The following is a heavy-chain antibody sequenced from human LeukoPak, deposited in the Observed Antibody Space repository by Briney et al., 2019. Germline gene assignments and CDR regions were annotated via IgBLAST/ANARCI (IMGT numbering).Heavy chain of an antibody. CDR3: ATRVVPAARGNWFDP. CDR1: GYTFTSYG. CDR2: ISAYNGNT. J-gene: IGHJ5*02. Sequence: GASVKVSCKASGYTFTSYGISWVRQAPGQGLEWMGWISAYNGNTNYAQKLQGRVTMTTDTSTSTAYMELRSLRSEDTAVYYCATRVVPAARGNWFDPWGQGTLVTVSS. V-gene: IGHV1-18*01. D-gene: IGHD2-2*01.